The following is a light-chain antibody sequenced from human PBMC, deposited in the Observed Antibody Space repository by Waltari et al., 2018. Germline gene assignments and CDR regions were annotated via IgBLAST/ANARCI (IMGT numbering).Light chain of an antibody. V-gene: IGLV2-14*01. J-gene: IGLJ2*01. CDR1: SSDVGDYNF. Sequence: QSALTQPASVSASPGQSITISCTGTSSDVGDYNFVSWYQQHPGKAPKLMIYGVSIRPSGVSNRFSGSKSGSTASLTISGLQAEYEADYYCSSYTSSSTPVLFGGGTKLTVL. CDR3: SSYTSSSTPVL. CDR2: GVS.